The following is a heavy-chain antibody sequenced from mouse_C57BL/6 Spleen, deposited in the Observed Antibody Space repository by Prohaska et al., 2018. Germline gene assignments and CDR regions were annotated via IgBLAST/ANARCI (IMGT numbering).Heavy chain of an antibody. J-gene: IGHJ4*01. CDR2: INPNNGGT. V-gene: IGHV1-26*01. CDR3: ARRDSPITTVVATDYAMDY. Sequence: HGESLQWIGDINPNNGGTSYNQKFKGKATLTVDKSSSTAYMERRSLTSEDSAVYYCARRDSPITTVVATDYAMDYWGQGTSVTVSS. D-gene: IGHD1-1*01.